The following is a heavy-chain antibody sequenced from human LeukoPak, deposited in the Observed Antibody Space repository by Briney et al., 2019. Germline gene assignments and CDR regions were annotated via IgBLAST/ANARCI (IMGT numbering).Heavy chain of an antibody. CDR2: ISYTGST. D-gene: IGHD1-26*01. CDR3: ARTIKSGNYYWFDP. J-gene: IGHJ5*02. V-gene: IGHV4-59*01. CDR1: GGSISNYY. Sequence: SETLSLTCTVSGGSISNYYWSWIRQPPGAGLEWIGFISYTGSTNYNPSLKSRVSVSVDTSKNQFSLKVTSVTAADTAVYYCARTIKSGNYYWFDPWGQGTLVTVSS.